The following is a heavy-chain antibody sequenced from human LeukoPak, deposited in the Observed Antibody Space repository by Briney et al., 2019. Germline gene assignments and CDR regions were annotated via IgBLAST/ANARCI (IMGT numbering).Heavy chain of an antibody. CDR2: ISYSGST. CDR1: GGSISSGGYY. D-gene: IGHD3-3*01. J-gene: IGHJ4*02. Sequence: SETLSLTCTVSGGSISSGGYYWSWIRQHPGNGLEWIGYISYSGSTNYNPSLKSRVIISVDTSKNQFPLKLSSVTAADTAVYYCASGYFWSGYYTDYWGQGTLVTVSS. V-gene: IGHV4-31*03. CDR3: ASGYFWSGYYTDY.